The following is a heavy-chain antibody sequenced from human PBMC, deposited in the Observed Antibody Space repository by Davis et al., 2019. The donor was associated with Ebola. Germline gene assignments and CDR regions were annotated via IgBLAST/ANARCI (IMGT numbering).Heavy chain of an antibody. CDR2: INHSGST. Sequence: SETLSLTCAVYGGSFSGYYWSWIRQPPGKGLEWIGEINHSGSTNYNPSLKSRVTISVDTSKNQFSLKLSSVTAADTAVYYCARQWVRGASDYWGQGTLVTVSS. J-gene: IGHJ4*02. CDR3: ARQWVRGASDY. V-gene: IGHV4-34*01. D-gene: IGHD3-10*01. CDR1: GGSFSGYY.